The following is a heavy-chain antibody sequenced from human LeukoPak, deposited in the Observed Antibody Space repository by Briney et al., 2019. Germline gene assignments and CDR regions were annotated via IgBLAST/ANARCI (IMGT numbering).Heavy chain of an antibody. Sequence: GESLKISCKGSGYSFTTYWIGWVRQMPGKGLEWMGIIYPGDSDTRYNPSFQGQVTISADKSISTTYLQWTSLKASDTAMYYCARLPGNSYYYYFDYWGQGTLVTVSS. J-gene: IGHJ4*02. D-gene: IGHD3-10*01. V-gene: IGHV5-51*01. CDR2: IYPGDSDT. CDR3: ARLPGNSYYYYFDY. CDR1: GYSFTTYW.